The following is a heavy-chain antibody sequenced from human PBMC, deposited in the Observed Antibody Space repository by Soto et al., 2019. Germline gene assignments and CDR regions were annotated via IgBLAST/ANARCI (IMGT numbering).Heavy chain of an antibody. Sequence: SETLSLTCAVSGYSISSSNWWGWIRQPPGKGLEWIGYIYYSGSTYYNPSLKSRVTISVDTSKNQFSLKLSSVTAADTAVYYCARDRPGDYWFDPWGQGTLVTVSS. V-gene: IGHV4-28*03. CDR2: IYYSGST. D-gene: IGHD4-17*01. J-gene: IGHJ5*02. CDR1: GYSISSSNW. CDR3: ARDRPGDYWFDP.